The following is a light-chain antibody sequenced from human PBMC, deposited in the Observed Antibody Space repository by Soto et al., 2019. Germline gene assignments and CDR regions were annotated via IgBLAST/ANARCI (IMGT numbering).Light chain of an antibody. CDR2: AAS. CDR3: QRYGDSPPNT. CDR1: QSVNSRF. J-gene: IGKJ2*01. Sequence: EIVLTQSPGTLSLSPGESATLSCRASQSVNSRFLAWYQHKPGQAPRLLIYAASTRATGIPDRFSGSASGTDFFTLTISRLEPEDFEVYYCQRYGDSPPNTFGQGTKLEIK. V-gene: IGKV3-20*01.